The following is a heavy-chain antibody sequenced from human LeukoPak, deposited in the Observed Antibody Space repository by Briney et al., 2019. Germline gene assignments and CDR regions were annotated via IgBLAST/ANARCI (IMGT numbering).Heavy chain of an antibody. D-gene: IGHD3-22*01. CDR3: ASSSDSSGYPFDY. Sequence: GRSLRLSCAASGFTFSSYAMHWVRQAPGKGLEWVAVISYDGSNKSYADSVKGRFTISRDNSKNTLYLQMNSLRAEDTAVYYCASSSDSSGYPFDYWGQGTLVTVSS. CDR2: ISYDGSNK. V-gene: IGHV3-30-3*01. J-gene: IGHJ4*02. CDR1: GFTFSSYA.